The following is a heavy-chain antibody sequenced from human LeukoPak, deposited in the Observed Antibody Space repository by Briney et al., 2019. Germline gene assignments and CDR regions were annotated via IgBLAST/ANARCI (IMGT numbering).Heavy chain of an antibody. CDR3: ARADGYYGSGSSNDY. D-gene: IGHD3-10*01. J-gene: IGHJ4*02. CDR1: GYTFPSYF. CDR2: INPSGGST. Sequence: GASVKVSCKASGYTFPSYFMHWVRQAPGQGLEWMGIINPSGGSTSYAQKFQGRVTMTRDTSTSTVYMELSSLRSEDTAVYYCARADGYYGSGSSNDYWGQGTLVTVSS. V-gene: IGHV1-46*01.